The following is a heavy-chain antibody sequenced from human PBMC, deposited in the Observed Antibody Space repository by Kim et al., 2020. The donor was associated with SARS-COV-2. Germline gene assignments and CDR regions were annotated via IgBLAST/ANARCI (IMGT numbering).Heavy chain of an antibody. CDR3: ARDLLPFYDILTGYSLGACDS. CDR2: ISTSSSYI. Sequence: GGSLRLSCAASGFTFSSYSMNWVRQAPGKGLGWVSSISTSSSYIYYADSVKGRFTISRDNAKNSLYLQMNSLRAEDTAVYYCARDLLPFYDILTGYSLGACDSGGEGTMV. V-gene: IGHV3-21*01. D-gene: IGHD3-9*01. J-gene: IGHJ3*02. CDR1: GFTFSSYS.